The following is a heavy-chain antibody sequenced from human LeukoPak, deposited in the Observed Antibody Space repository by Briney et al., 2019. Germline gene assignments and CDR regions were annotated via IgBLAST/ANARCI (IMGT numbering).Heavy chain of an antibody. D-gene: IGHD5-18*01. CDR3: ARDRPFDTAMVIDY. CDR2: IIPIFGTA. CDR1: GGTFSSYA. V-gene: IGHV1-69*13. Sequence: ASVKVSCKASGGTFSSYAISWVRQAPGQGLEWMGGIIPIFGTANYAQKFQGRVTVTADESTSTAYMELSSLRSEDTAVYYCARDRPFDTAMVIDYWGQGTLVTVSS. J-gene: IGHJ4*02.